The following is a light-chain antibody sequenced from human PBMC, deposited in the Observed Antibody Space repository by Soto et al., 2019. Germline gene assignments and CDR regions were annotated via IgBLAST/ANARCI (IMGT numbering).Light chain of an antibody. Sequence: EIVLTQSPATLSLSPGERATLSCRASQSLSRYLAWYQQKPGQAPSLLIYDASNRATGIPARFSGSGSGTDFTLSIISLESEDFAVYYCQQRTNWQSTFGGGTKVEIK. CDR1: QSLSRY. CDR3: QQRTNWQST. J-gene: IGKJ4*01. CDR2: DAS. V-gene: IGKV3D-11*02.